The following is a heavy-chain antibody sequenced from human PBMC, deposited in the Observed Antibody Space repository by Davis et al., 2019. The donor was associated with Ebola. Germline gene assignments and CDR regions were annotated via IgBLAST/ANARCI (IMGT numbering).Heavy chain of an antibody. Sequence: MPSETLSLTCSVSGDSISRGGYYWSWIRQPQGKGLEWIGYIYNNGNSYFNPSLESRASILVDMSNNQFSLKLIFVTVADTAVYYCVRVDCGGDCYPKVFGWFDPWGQGTLVTVSS. D-gene: IGHD2-21*02. V-gene: IGHV4-30-4*01. CDR2: IYNNGNS. CDR3: VRVDCGGDCYPKVFGWFDP. J-gene: IGHJ5*02. CDR1: GDSISRGGYY.